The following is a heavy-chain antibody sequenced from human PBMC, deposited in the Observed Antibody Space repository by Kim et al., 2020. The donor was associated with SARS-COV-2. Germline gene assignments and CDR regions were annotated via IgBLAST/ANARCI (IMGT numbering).Heavy chain of an antibody. J-gene: IGHJ4*02. D-gene: IGHD3-3*01. CDR1: GFTFSSYG. CDR2: ISYDGSNK. Sequence: GGSLRLSCAASGFTFSSYGMHWVRQAPGKGLEWVAVISYDGSNKYYADSVKGRFTISRDNSKNTLYLQMNSLRAEDTAVYYCAKGYYDFWSGYLYYFDYWGQGTLVTVSS. V-gene: IGHV3-30*18. CDR3: AKGYYDFWSGYLYYFDY.